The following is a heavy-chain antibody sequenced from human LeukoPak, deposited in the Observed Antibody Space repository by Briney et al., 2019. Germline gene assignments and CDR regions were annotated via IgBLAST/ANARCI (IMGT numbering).Heavy chain of an antibody. Sequence: PGGSLRLSCAASGFTFSSYSMNWVRQAPGKGLEWVSSISSSSSYIYYADSVKGRFTISRDNAKNSLYLQMNSLRAEDTAVYYCVTGPWQPGPVEDYWGQGTLVTVSS. CDR3: VTGPWQPGPVEDY. J-gene: IGHJ4*02. D-gene: IGHD1-14*01. V-gene: IGHV3-21*01. CDR1: GFTFSSYS. CDR2: ISSSSSYI.